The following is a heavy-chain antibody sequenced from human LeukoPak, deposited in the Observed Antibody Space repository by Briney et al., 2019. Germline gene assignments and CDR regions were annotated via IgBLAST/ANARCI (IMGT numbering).Heavy chain of an antibody. J-gene: IGHJ6*03. CDR3: ASGGSYYERDYYYMDV. V-gene: IGHV1-69*05. Sequence: ASVKVSCKASGGTFSSYAISWVRQAPGQGLEWMGGIIPIFGTANYAQKFQGRVTITTDESTSTAYMELSSLRSEDTAVYYCASGGSYYERDYYYMDVWGKGTTVTVSS. CDR1: GGTFSSYA. CDR2: IIPIFGTA. D-gene: IGHD1-26*01.